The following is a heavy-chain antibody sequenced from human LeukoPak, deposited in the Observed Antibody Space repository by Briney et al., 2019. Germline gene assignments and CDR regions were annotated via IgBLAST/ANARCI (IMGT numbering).Heavy chain of an antibody. Sequence: GSLRLSCPAPGFTFSSYTLHWVRQGPGKGLEWVAVISYDGSNKYYADSVRGRFTISRDNSKNTLYLQMNSLRAEYTAVYYCGSSSGGASGDFWGQGTLVTVSS. D-gene: IGHD3-10*01. CDR2: ISYDGSNK. CDR1: GFTFSSYT. V-gene: IGHV3-30-3*01. CDR3: GSSSGGASGDF. J-gene: IGHJ4*02.